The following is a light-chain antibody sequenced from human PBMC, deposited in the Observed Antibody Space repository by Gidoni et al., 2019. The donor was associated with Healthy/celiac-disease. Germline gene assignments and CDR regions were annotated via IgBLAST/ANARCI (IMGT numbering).Light chain of an antibody. CDR2: AAY. J-gene: IGKJ4*01. CDR3: QQSYSTPIT. CDR1: QSISSY. V-gene: IGKV1-39*01. Sequence: IQMTQSPSSLSASVGDRVTITCRASQSISSYLNWYQKKPGKATKLLIYAAYSLKSWVPSRFSGSGSGKDFTLIISSLQHEDLATYYCQQSYSTPITFGGGTKVEIK.